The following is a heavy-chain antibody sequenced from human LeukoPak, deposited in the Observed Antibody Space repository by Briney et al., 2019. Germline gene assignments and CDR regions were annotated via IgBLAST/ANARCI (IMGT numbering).Heavy chain of an antibody. Sequence: PSETLSLTCTVSGGSISSYYWSWIRQPPGKGLEWIGSIYYSGSTYYNPSLKSRVTISVDTSKNQFSLKLSSVTAADTAVYYCARNSGNYCAIDYWGQGTLVTVSS. CDR3: ARNSGNYCAIDY. J-gene: IGHJ4*02. D-gene: IGHD1-26*01. CDR1: GGSISSYY. CDR2: IYYSGST. V-gene: IGHV4-59*05.